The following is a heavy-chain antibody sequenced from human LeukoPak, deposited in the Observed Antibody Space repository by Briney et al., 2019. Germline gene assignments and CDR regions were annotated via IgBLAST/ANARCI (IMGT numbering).Heavy chain of an antibody. CDR3: AKGMGPYCDGDCSSRILDF. CDR1: GFTFSSYE. Sequence: GGSLRLSCAASGFTFSSYEMNWVRQAPGKGLEWVSYISSSGSTIYYADSVKGRFTISRDNSKNTLYLQMNSLSAVDTAIYYCAKGMGPYCDGDCSSRILDFWGQGILVTVSS. D-gene: IGHD2-21*02. CDR2: ISSSGSTI. V-gene: IGHV3-48*03. J-gene: IGHJ4*02.